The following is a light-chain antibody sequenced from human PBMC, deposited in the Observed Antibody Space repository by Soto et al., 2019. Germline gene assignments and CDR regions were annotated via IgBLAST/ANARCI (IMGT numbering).Light chain of an antibody. CDR1: QSVSNNY. J-gene: IGKJ1*01. CDR2: GAS. CDR3: QQYGSSGT. V-gene: IGKV3-20*01. Sequence: EIVLTQSPGTLSLSPGERATLSCRASQSVSNNYLAWYQQKPGQATRLLIYGASNRATGIPDRFSGSGCGTDFTLTISRLEPEDFAVYYCQQYGSSGTFGQGTKVDI.